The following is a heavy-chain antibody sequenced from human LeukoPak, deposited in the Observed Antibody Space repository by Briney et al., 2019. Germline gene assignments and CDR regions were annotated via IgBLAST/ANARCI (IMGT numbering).Heavy chain of an antibody. Sequence: GGSLRLSCAASGFTFSSYAMSWVRQAPGKGLKWVSAISGSGGSTYYADSVKGRFTISRDNSKNTLYLQMNSLRAEDTAVYYCAGTGYSSSFYYYYMDVWGKGTTVTVSS. CDR1: GFTFSSYA. CDR3: AGTGYSSSFYYYYMDV. J-gene: IGHJ6*03. CDR2: ISGSGGST. V-gene: IGHV3-23*01. D-gene: IGHD6-6*01.